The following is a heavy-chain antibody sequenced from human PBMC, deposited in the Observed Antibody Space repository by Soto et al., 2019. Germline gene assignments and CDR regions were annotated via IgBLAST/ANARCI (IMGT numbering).Heavy chain of an antibody. CDR1: GYTFTSYD. Sequence: ASVKVSCKASGYTFTSYDINWVRQATGQELEWKGWMNPNSGNTGYAQKFQGRVTMTRNTSLSTAYMELSSLISEDTTVYYCARSLYDSSGYYYEDYWGQGTLVTVSS. V-gene: IGHV1-8*01. CDR2: MNPNSGNT. D-gene: IGHD3-22*01. CDR3: ARSLYDSSGYYYEDY. J-gene: IGHJ4*02.